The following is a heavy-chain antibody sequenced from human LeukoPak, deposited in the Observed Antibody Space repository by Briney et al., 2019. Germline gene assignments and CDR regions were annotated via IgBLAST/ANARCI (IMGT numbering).Heavy chain of an antibody. CDR2: INHSGST. V-gene: IGHV4-34*01. CDR3: ARGHQYYDFWSGYHFFDY. CDR1: GGSFSGYY. D-gene: IGHD3-3*01. J-gene: IGHJ4*02. Sequence: ASETLSLTCAVYGGSFSGYYWSWIRQPPGKGLEWIGEINHSGSTNYNPSLKSRVTISVDTSKNQFSLKLSSVTAADTAVYYCARGHQYYDFWSGYHFFDYWGQGTLVTVSS.